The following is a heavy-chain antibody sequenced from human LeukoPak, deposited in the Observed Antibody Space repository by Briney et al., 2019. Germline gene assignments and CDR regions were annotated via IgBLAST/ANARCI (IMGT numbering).Heavy chain of an antibody. CDR3: ATCAAYVAEGFDY. J-gene: IGHJ4*02. D-gene: IGHD3-16*01. V-gene: IGHV4-38-2*01. CDR2: IHHSGGT. Sequence: SETLSLTCGVSGYSINSNYYWNWIWQSPGKGLERIASIHHSGGTYYNPSLKSRVSISLDTSKNQFSLSLISVTAADTAVYYCATCAAYVAEGFDYWGQGSLVTVSS. CDR1: GYSINSNYY.